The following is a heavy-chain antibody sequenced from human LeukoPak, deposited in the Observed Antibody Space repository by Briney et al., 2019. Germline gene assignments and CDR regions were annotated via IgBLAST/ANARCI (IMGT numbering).Heavy chain of an antibody. CDR1: GFTFSSYA. Sequence: GGSLRLSCVVSGFTFSSYAMSWVRQTPGKGLEWVSGISGGDGNTNYADSVKGRFTISRDNSKNTLYLQMNSLRAEDTAVYYCAKDRDYTFWSGYYYWGQGTLVTVSS. D-gene: IGHD3-3*01. J-gene: IGHJ4*02. V-gene: IGHV3-23*01. CDR2: ISGGDGNT. CDR3: AKDRDYTFWSGYYY.